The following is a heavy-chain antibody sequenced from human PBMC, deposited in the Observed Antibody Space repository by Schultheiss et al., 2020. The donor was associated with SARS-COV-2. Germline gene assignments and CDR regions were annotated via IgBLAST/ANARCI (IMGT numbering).Heavy chain of an antibody. CDR3: ARFSHMGNDY. D-gene: IGHD1-26*01. Sequence: GGSLRLSCAASGFTVSSNYMSWVRQAPGKGLEWVAVISYDGSNKYYADSVKGRFTISRDNSKNTLYLQMNSLRAEDTAVYYCARFSHMGNDYWGQGTLVTVSS. CDR1: GFTVSSNY. V-gene: IGHV3-30-3*01. CDR2: ISYDGSNK. J-gene: IGHJ4*02.